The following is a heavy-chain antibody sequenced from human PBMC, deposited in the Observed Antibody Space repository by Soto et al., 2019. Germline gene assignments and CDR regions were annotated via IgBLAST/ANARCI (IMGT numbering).Heavy chain of an antibody. CDR2: INPDSGGT. CDR1: GYMFTGYY. CDR3: ARAYWGGSYYYDMDV. V-gene: IGHV1-2*04. Sequence: QVQLVQSGAEVKKPGASVKVSCKASGYMFTGYYMHWVRQAPGQGLEWMAWINPDSGGTNYAQKFQGWVTMTRDTSISTAFMELNRLRFDDTAVYYCARAYWGGSYYYDMDVWGKGTTVTVSS. D-gene: IGHD3-16*01. J-gene: IGHJ6*03.